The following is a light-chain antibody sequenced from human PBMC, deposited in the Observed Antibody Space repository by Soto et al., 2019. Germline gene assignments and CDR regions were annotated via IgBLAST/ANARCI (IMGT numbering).Light chain of an antibody. CDR3: LQSYTTPRT. V-gene: IGKV1-39*01. J-gene: IGKJ1*01. Sequence: IQLTQFPSSLSASVGDRVTITCRASQGIARSLNWYQQRPGEAPNLLVYGASNLHSGVPPRFSGKGSGTDYTLTISGLQGEDLGTYYCLQSYTTPRTFGQGTTVEIK. CDR2: GAS. CDR1: QGIARS.